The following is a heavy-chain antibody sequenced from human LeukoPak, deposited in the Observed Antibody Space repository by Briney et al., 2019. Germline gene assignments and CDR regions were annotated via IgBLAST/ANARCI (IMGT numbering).Heavy chain of an antibody. CDR1: GFTFSSHA. CDR2: IFGSGGST. CDR3: AKTTTGYSSGRFPGWPVDY. J-gene: IGHJ4*02. Sequence: PGGSLRLSCAASGFTFSSHAMYWVRQGPGKGLEWVSGIFGSGGSTHYADSVKGRFTISRDNSKNTVYLQMNSLRAEDTAVYYCAKTTTGYSSGRFPGWPVDYWGQGTLVTVSS. V-gene: IGHV3-23*01. D-gene: IGHD6-19*01.